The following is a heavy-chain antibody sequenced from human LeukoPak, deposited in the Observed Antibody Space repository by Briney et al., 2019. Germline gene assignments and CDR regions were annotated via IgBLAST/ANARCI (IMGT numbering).Heavy chain of an antibody. Sequence: GGSLRLSCTASGFTFGDYAMSWVRQAPGKGLEWVGFIRSKAYGGTTEYAASVKGRFTISRDDSKSIAYLQMNSLKTEDTAVYYCTRTPYGGRWLDYWGQGTLVTVSS. CDR1: GFTFGDYA. V-gene: IGHV3-49*04. D-gene: IGHD3-16*01. J-gene: IGHJ4*02. CDR3: TRTPYGGRWLDY. CDR2: IRSKAYGGTT.